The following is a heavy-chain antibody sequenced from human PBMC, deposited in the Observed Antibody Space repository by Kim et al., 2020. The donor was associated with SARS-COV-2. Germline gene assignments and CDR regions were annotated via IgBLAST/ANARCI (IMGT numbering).Heavy chain of an antibody. CDR2: ISGSGGST. Sequence: GGSLRPSCAASGFTFSSYAMSWVRQAPGKGLEWVSAISGSGGSTYYADSVKGRFTISRDNSKNTLYLQMNSLRAEDTAVYYCAKEGKYYDFWSGYLGDYYYYYMDVWGKGTTVTVSS. CDR3: AKEGKYYDFWSGYLGDYYYYYMDV. J-gene: IGHJ6*03. D-gene: IGHD3-3*01. CDR1: GFTFSSYA. V-gene: IGHV3-23*01.